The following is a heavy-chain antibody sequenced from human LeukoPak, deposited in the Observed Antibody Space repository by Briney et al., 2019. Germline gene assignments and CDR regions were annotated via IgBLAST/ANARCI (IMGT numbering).Heavy chain of an antibody. Sequence: GGSLRLSCAASGFTFEDYTMHWVRQAPGKTLEWVSLISWDGTTYYADSVRGRFTISRDNSRNSLYLQMDTLRSEDTAFYFCVKDLSYESSGSVFDYWGQGTLVTVSS. CDR2: ISWDGTT. D-gene: IGHD3-22*01. CDR3: VKDLSYESSGSVFDY. V-gene: IGHV3-43*01. CDR1: GFTFEDYT. J-gene: IGHJ4*02.